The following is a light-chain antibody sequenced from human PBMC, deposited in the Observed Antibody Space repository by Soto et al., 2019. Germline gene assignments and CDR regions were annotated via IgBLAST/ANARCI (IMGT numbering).Light chain of an antibody. J-gene: IGLJ1*01. CDR3: SSYTSSSTLGV. CDR1: SSDVGGYNY. V-gene: IGLV2-14*01. Sequence: QSALTQPASVSGSPGQSITISCTGTSSDVGGYNYVSWYQQHPGKAPKLMIYDVNNRPSGVSNRLSGSKSGNTASLTISGLQAEDEADYYCSSYTSSSTLGVFGTGTKVTVL. CDR2: DVN.